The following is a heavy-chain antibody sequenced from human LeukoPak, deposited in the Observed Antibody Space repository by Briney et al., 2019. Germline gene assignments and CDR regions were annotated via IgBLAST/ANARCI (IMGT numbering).Heavy chain of an antibody. V-gene: IGHV3-74*01. CDR3: ARGIAVAGTDS. J-gene: IGHJ4*02. Sequence: PGGSLRLSCAASGFTFSNYWMHWVRQAPGKGLVWVSRINSDGRSTNYADSVKGRFTISRDNAKNTLYLQMNSLGVEDTAMYYCARGIAVAGTDSWGQGTLVTVSS. CDR2: INSDGRST. D-gene: IGHD6-19*01. CDR1: GFTFSNYW.